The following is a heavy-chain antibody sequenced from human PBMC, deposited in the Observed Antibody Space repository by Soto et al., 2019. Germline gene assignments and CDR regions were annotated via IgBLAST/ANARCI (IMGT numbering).Heavy chain of an antibody. CDR1: GGSISSSSYY. CDR2: IYYSGST. D-gene: IGHD2-8*01. Sequence: QLQLQESGPGLVKPSETLSLTCTVSGGSISSSSYYWGWIRQPPGKGLEWIGSIYYSGSTYYNPSLKSRVTISVDTSKNQFSLKLSSVTAADTAVYYCASADISYCSNGLCYPGGIRTWGQGTMVTVSS. CDR3: ASADISYCSNGLCYPGGIRT. V-gene: IGHV4-39*01. J-gene: IGHJ3*01.